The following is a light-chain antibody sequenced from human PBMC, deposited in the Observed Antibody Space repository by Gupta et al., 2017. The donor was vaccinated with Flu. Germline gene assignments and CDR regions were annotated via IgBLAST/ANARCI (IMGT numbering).Light chain of an antibody. V-gene: IGLV1-51*01. Sequence: VTISCSGSSLNVGNNRVSWFQHLPGAAPKLLIYGDNRRPSGTPERFSGSKSGTAATLVIAGLQTGDEADYYCGTWDSGLSGYVFGSGTRVTVL. CDR3: GTWDSGLSGYV. J-gene: IGLJ1*01. CDR2: GDN. CDR1: SLNVGNNR.